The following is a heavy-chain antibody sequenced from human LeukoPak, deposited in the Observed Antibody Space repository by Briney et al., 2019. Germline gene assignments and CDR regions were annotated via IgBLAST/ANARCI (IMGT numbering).Heavy chain of an antibody. CDR2: IYYSGST. CDR1: GGSISSSSYY. D-gene: IGHD5-18*01. Sequence: SETLSLTCIVSGGSISSSSYYWGWIRQPPGKGLEWIGSIYYSGSTYYNPSLKSRVTISVDTSKNQFPLKLRSVTAADTAVYYCARDRMGTVMVPIDYWGQGTLVTVSS. J-gene: IGHJ4*02. V-gene: IGHV4-39*06. CDR3: ARDRMGTVMVPIDY.